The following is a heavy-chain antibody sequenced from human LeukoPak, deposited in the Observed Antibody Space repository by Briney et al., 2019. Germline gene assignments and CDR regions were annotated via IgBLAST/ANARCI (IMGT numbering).Heavy chain of an antibody. D-gene: IGHD4-17*01. CDR2: ISYDGSTK. CDR3: ARYDYGFDP. J-gene: IGHJ5*02. CDR1: GFTFSNYG. Sequence: PGRSLRLSCAASGFTFSNYGVHWVRQAPGKGLEWVAFISYDGSTKYNVDSVKGRFSISRDNSKNTLHLQMNNLRAEDTALYYCARYDYGFDPWGQGTLVTVSS. V-gene: IGHV3-30*04.